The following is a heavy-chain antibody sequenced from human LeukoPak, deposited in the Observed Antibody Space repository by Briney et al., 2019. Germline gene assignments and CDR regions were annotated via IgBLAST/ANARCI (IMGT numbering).Heavy chain of an antibody. Sequence: SETLYLTCTVSGGSISSYYWSWIRQPPGKGLEWIGYIYYSGSTNYNPSLKSRVTISVDTSKNQFSLKLSSVTAADTAVYYCASSHSSSWDWADYWGQGTLVTVSS. J-gene: IGHJ4*02. CDR2: IYYSGST. V-gene: IGHV4-59*01. CDR1: GGSISSYY. D-gene: IGHD6-13*01. CDR3: ASSHSSSWDWADY.